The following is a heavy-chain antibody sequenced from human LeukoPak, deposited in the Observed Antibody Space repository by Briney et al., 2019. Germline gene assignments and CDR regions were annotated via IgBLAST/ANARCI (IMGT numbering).Heavy chain of an antibody. Sequence: SGPTLVNPTQTLTLTCTFSGFSLSTSGMRVSWIRQPPGKALEWLARIDWDDDKFYSTSLKTRLTISKDTPKNQVVLTMTNMDPVDAATYYCARTNLLGAMDAFDTWGQGTMVTVSS. CDR3: ARTNLLGAMDAFDT. V-gene: IGHV2-70*04. CDR1: GFSLSTSGMR. J-gene: IGHJ3*02. CDR2: IDWDDDK. D-gene: IGHD1-26*01.